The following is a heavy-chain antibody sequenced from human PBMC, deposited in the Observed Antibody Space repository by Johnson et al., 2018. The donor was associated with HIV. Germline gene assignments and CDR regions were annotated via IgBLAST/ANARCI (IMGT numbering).Heavy chain of an antibody. Sequence: QVQLVESGGGLVQPGRSLRLSCEASGFTFDDYGMSWVRQAPGKGLEWVAVISYDGSNKFYADSVKGRFTIPRDHSKNTLYLQMNSLRAEDTAVYYCARDRVLLWFGESPLDAFDIWGQGTMVTVSS. CDR3: ARDRVLLWFGESPLDAFDI. D-gene: IGHD3-10*01. J-gene: IGHJ3*02. V-gene: IGHV3-30*03. CDR2: ISYDGSNK. CDR1: GFTFDDYG.